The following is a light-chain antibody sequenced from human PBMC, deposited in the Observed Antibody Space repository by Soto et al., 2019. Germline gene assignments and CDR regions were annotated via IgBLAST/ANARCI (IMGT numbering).Light chain of an antibody. CDR2: LGF. J-gene: IGKJ2*01. CDR1: QRLLHSNGIIF. CDR3: MQALQSPYT. V-gene: IGKV2-28*01. Sequence: EIVMTQSPPSLTVTPGEPASISCSFSQRLLHSNGIIFLDWYLQKPGQSPQLLIYLGFNRASGVPDRVSGSGAGTDFTLKISRLEAEDAGVYYCMQALQSPYTFGQGTKVDIK.